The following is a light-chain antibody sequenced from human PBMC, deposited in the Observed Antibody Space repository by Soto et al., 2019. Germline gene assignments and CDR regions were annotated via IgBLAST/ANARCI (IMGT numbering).Light chain of an antibody. CDR3: QQRANWPLTT. CDR2: DAS. J-gene: IGKJ5*01. Sequence: IMLKQSPATLSLSTGERATLSCRASQSVSNFLAWYQQKPGQAPRLLIYDASNRATGIPARFSGSGSGTDFTLTIRSLEPEDFAIYYCQQRANWPLTTFGHGTLLEI. CDR1: QSVSNF. V-gene: IGKV3-11*01.